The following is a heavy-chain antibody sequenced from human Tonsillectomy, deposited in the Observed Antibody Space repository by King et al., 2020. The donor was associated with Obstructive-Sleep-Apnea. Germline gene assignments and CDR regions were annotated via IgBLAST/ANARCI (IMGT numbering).Heavy chain of an antibody. D-gene: IGHD1-1*01. J-gene: IGHJ4*02. CDR3: AGQLERHPLDY. CDR1: GFTFSSYG. V-gene: IGHV3-33*01. CDR2: IWYDGSNK. Sequence: QLVQSGGGVVQPGRSLRLSCAASGFTFSSYGMHWVRQAPGKGLEWVAVIWYDGSNKYYADSVKGRLTISRDNSKNTLYLQMNSLRAEDTAVYYCAGQLERHPLDYWGQGTLVTVSS.